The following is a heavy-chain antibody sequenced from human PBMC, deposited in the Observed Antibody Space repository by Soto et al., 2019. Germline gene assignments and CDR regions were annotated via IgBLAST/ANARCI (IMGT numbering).Heavy chain of an antibody. D-gene: IGHD3-9*01. CDR3: ARGGYDILTGYYKDFDY. V-gene: IGHV1-3*01. Sequence: GASVKVSCKASGYTFTSYAMHWVRQAPGQRLEWMGWINAGNGNTKYSQKFQGRVTITRDTSASTAYMELSSLRSEDTAVYYCARGGYDILTGYYKDFDYWGQGALVTVSS. CDR1: GYTFTSYA. CDR2: INAGNGNT. J-gene: IGHJ4*02.